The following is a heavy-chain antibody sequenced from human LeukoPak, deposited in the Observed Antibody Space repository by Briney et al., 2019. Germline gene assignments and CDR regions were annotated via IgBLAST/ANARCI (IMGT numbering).Heavy chain of an antibody. CDR3: AREDFGVVNHFDY. CDR1: GGSISSGSYY. Sequence: PSETLSLTCTVSGGSISSGSYYWSWIRQPAGKGLEWIGRIYTSGSTNYNPSLKRRVTISVDTSKNQFSLKLSSVTAADTAVYYCAREDFGVVNHFDYWGQGTLVTVSS. V-gene: IGHV4-61*02. CDR2: IYTSGST. D-gene: IGHD3-3*01. J-gene: IGHJ4*02.